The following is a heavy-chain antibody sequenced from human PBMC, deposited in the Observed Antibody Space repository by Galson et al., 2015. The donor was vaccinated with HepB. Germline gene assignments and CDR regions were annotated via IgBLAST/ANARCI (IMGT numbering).Heavy chain of an antibody. D-gene: IGHD3-10*01. CDR3: ARERRGWFGGLLGYFDL. J-gene: IGHJ2*01. Sequence: ETLSLTCAVYGGSFSGYYWSWIRQPPGKGLEWIGEINHSGSTNYNPSLKSRVTISVDKSKNQFSLKLSSVTAADTAVYYCARERRGWFGGLLGYFDLWGRGTLVTVSS. V-gene: IGHV4-34*01. CDR2: INHSGST. CDR1: GGSFSGYY.